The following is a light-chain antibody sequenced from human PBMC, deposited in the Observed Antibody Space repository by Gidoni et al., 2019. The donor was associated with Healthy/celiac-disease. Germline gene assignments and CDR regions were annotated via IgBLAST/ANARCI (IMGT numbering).Light chain of an antibody. V-gene: IGLV2-14*03. CDR1: SSAVGGYNY. CDR2: DVS. Sequence: QSALTQPASVSGSPGQSITISCTGTSSAVGGYNYVPWYQQHPGKAPKLMIYDVSNRPSGVSNRFSGSKSGNTASLTISGLQAEDEADYYCSSYTSSSLEVFGGGTKLTVL. CDR3: SSYTSSSLEV. J-gene: IGLJ2*01.